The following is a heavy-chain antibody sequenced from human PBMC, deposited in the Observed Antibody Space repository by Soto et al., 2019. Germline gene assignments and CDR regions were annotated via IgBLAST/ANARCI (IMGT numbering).Heavy chain of an antibody. Sequence: GGSLRHSCAASGFTLSSSAVSWVRQAPGKGLEWVSAISGSGGSTYCADSVKGRFTISRDNSKNTLYLQMNSLRAEDTAVYYCAKTAVAGPEYFQHWGQGTLVTVSS. V-gene: IGHV3-23*01. CDR2: ISGSGGST. D-gene: IGHD6-19*01. CDR1: GFTLSSSA. CDR3: AKTAVAGPEYFQH. J-gene: IGHJ1*01.